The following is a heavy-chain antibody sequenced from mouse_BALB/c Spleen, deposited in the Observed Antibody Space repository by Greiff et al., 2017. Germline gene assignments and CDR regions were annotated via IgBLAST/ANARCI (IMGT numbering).Heavy chain of an antibody. V-gene: IGHV5-6-5*01. CDR2: ISSGGST. Sequence: EVKVEESGGGLVKPGGSLKLSCAASGFTFSSYAMSWVRQTPEKRLEWVASISSGGSTYYPDSVKGRFTISRDNARNILYLQMSSLRSEDTAMYYCARESTSYVSWFAYWGQGTLVTVSA. J-gene: IGHJ3*01. D-gene: IGHD1-1*01. CDR1: GFTFSSYA. CDR3: ARESTSYVSWFAY.